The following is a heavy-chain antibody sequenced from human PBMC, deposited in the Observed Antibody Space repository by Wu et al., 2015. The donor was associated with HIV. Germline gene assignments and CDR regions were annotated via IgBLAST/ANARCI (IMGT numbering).Heavy chain of an antibody. D-gene: IGHD3-22*01. J-gene: IGHJ3*02. Sequence: QDRLVQSGNEVKKPGASVKVSCKASGYTFITYAISWVRQVPGQGLEWMGLISAYHGKAEYAQKFQDRVTLTTDTATATAYMELRSLTSDDTAVYYCARDMPSIYDSSGHKSLDIWGQGTVVAVSS. V-gene: IGHV1-18*01. CDR2: ISAYHGKA. CDR1: GYTFITYA. CDR3: ARDMPSIYDSSGHKSLDI.